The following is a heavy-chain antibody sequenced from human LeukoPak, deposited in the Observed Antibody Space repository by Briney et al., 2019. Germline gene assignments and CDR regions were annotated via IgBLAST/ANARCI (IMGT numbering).Heavy chain of an antibody. J-gene: IGHJ4*02. Sequence: GGSLRLSCAASGFTFSSYSMNWVRQAPGKGLEWVSYISSSSSTIYYADSVKGRFTISRDNAKNSLYLQMNSLRAEDTAVYYCAREGPVVGATLQGYFDYWGQGTLVTVSS. D-gene: IGHD1-26*01. CDR2: ISSSSSTI. CDR1: GFTFSSYS. V-gene: IGHV3-48*01. CDR3: AREGPVVGATLQGYFDY.